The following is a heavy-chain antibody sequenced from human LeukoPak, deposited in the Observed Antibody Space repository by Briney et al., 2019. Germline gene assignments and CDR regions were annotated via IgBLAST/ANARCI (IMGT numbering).Heavy chain of an antibody. V-gene: IGHV3-33*01. CDR1: GFTFSSYG. D-gene: IGHD3-22*01. CDR2: IWYDGSNK. Sequence: GGSLRLSCAASGFTFSSYGMHWVRQAPGKGLEWVAVIWYDGSNKYYADSVKGRFTISRDNSKNTLYLQMNSLRAEDTAVYYCARGLLRYDSSGYYLAYWGQGTLVTVSP. CDR3: ARGLLRYDSSGYYLAY. J-gene: IGHJ4*02.